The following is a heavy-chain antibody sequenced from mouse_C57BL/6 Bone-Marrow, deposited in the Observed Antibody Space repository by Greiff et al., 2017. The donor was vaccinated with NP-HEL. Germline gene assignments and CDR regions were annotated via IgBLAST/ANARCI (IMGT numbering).Heavy chain of an antibody. Sequence: EVKLMESGGGLVKPGGSLKLSCAASGFTFSSYSMSWVRQTPEKRLEWVATISGGGGNTYYPDSVKGRFTISGDNANNTLYLQMSSLRSEDTALYYCARQGYPWFAYWGQGTLVTVSA. V-gene: IGHV5-9*01. J-gene: IGHJ3*01. CDR3: ARQGYPWFAY. CDR2: ISGGGGNT. CDR1: GFTFSSYS.